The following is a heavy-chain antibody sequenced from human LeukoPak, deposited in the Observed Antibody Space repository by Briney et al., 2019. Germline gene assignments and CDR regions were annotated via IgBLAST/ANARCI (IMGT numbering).Heavy chain of an antibody. Sequence: GGSLRLSCAASAFTFSNYAMSWVRQAPGKGLEWVSTISGSGGSTYYADSVKGRFTISRDNSKNTLHLQMNSLRAEDTAIYYCAKQAYDSPRTDFDYWGQGTLVTVSS. V-gene: IGHV3-23*01. J-gene: IGHJ4*02. D-gene: IGHD3-22*01. CDR2: ISGSGGST. CDR1: AFTFSNYA. CDR3: AKQAYDSPRTDFDY.